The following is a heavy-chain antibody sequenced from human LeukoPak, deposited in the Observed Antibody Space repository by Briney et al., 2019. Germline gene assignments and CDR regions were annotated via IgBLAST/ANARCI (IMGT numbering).Heavy chain of an antibody. V-gene: IGHV4-61*01. J-gene: IGHJ5*02. CDR2: IYYSGST. CDR1: GGSISSGSYY. CDR3: ARATVVTPSHWFDP. D-gene: IGHD4-23*01. Sequence: SETLSLTCAVSGGSISSGSYYWSWIRQPPGKGLEWIGYIYYSGSTNYNPSLKSRVTISVDTSKNQFSLKLSSVTAADTAVYYCARATVVTPSHWFDPWGQGTLVTVSS.